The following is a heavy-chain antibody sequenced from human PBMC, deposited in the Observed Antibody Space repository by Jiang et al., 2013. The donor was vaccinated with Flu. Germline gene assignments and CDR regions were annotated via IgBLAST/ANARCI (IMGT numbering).Heavy chain of an antibody. D-gene: IGHD6-19*01. Sequence: SRGLEWLGRTYYRSKWYNDYAVSVKSRITINPDTSKNQFSLQLNSVTPEDTAVYYCARRTDSSGLFFDYWGQGTLVTVSS. CDR3: ARRTDSSGLFFDY. J-gene: IGHJ4*02. CDR2: TYYRSKWYN. V-gene: IGHV6-1*01.